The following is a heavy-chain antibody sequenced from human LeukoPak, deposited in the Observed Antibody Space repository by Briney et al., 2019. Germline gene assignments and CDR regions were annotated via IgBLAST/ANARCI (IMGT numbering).Heavy chain of an antibody. J-gene: IGHJ4*02. CDR1: GFSFSSHS. CDR2: ISSSSSYI. D-gene: IGHD3-10*01. Sequence: KPGGSLRLSCAASGFSFSSHSMYWVRQAPGRGLEWVSSISSSSSYIYYADSVKGRFTISRDNAKSSLYLQMNSLRADDTAVYYCAKYYAARSRSFDFWGQGTLVTVSS. CDR3: AKYYAARSRSFDF. V-gene: IGHV3-21*04.